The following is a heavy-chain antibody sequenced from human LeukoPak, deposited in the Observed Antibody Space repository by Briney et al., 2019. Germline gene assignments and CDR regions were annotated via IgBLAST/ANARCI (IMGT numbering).Heavy chain of an antibody. CDR1: GDGFTNYW. V-gene: IGHV5-51*01. D-gene: IGHD3-10*01. J-gene: IGHJ4*02. CDR3: ARRMVRGVIMSPFDY. CDR2: IYPGDSDI. Sequence: GESLKISCKGSGDGFTNYWIDWVRQMPGKGLEWMGIIYPGDSDIRYSPSFQGQVTISADKSISTAYLQWSSLKASDTAMYYCARRMVRGVIMSPFDYWGQGTLVTVSS.